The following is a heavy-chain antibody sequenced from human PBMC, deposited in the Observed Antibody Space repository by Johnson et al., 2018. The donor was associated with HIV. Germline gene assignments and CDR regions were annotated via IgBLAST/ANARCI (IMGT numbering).Heavy chain of an antibody. CDR1: GFTFDDYA. CDR3: AKEGAAVIHFDI. Sequence: QLVESGGGLVQPGRSLRLSCAASGFTFDDYAMHWVWQAPGKGLEWVSGISWNSGSIGYADSVKGRFTISRDNAKNSLYLQMNSLRAEDTALYYCAKEGAAVIHFDIWGQGTMVTVSS. D-gene: IGHD6-13*01. J-gene: IGHJ3*02. V-gene: IGHV3-9*01. CDR2: ISWNSGSI.